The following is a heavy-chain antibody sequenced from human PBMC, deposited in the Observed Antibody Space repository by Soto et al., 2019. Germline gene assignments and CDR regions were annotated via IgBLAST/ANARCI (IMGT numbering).Heavy chain of an antibody. D-gene: IGHD2-21*01. V-gene: IGHV6-1*01. CDR3: ARGWRWYYYYGMDV. Sequence: SQTLSLPCAISGDSVSSNSAAWNWIRQSPSRGLEWLGRTYYRSKWYNDYAVSVKSRITINPDTSKNQFSLQLSSVTPEDTAVYCCARGWRWYYYYGMDVWGQGTTVTVSS. CDR2: TYYRSKWYN. CDR1: GDSVSSNSAA. J-gene: IGHJ6*02.